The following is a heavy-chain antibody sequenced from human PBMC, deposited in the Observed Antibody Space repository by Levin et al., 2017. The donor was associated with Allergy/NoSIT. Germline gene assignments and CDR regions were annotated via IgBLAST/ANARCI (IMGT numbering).Heavy chain of an antibody. D-gene: IGHD3-22*01. CDR1: GFSLSNPRVG. CDR2: IFSNDKK. J-gene: IGHJ3*01. CDR3: ARIPEYYDSSAHHYCLPWAFDV. V-gene: IGHV2-26*01. Sequence: SGPTLVKPTETLTLTCTVSGFSLSNPRVGVSWIRQPPGKALEWLAHIFSNDKKSYSPSLRSRLTVSKDTSKSQVVLTMTNVDPVDTATYYCARIPEYYDSSAHHYCLPWAFDVWGQGTLVTVSS.